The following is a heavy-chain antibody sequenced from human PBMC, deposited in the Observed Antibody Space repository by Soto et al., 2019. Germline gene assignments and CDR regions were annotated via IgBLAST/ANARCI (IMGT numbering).Heavy chain of an antibody. D-gene: IGHD2-2*01. V-gene: IGHV3-23*01. J-gene: IGHJ6*02. CDR2: ISGSGGST. CDR3: ARGICSSTSCRGPYYYGMDV. CDR1: GFTFSSYA. Sequence: EVQLLESGGGLVQPGGSLRLSCAASGFTFSSYAMSWVRQAPGKGLEWVSAISGSGGSTYYADSVKGRFTISRDNSKNTLYLQMNSLRAEDTAVYYCARGICSSTSCRGPYYYGMDVWGQGTTVTVSS.